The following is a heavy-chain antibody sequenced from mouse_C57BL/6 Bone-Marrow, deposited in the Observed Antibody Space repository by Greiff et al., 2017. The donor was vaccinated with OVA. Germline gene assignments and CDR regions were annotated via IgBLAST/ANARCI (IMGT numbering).Heavy chain of an antibody. CDR3: ARHEASPYGNYSYYFDY. CDR2: FYPGSGSI. J-gene: IGHJ2*01. D-gene: IGHD2-1*01. CDR1: GYTFTEYT. Sequence: QVHVKQSGAELVKPGASVKLSCKASGYTFTEYTIHWVKQRSGQGLEWIGWFYPGSGSIKYNVKFKDKATLTADKSSSTVYMELSRLTSEDSAVYFCARHEASPYGNYSYYFDYWGQGTTLTVSS. V-gene: IGHV1-62-2*01.